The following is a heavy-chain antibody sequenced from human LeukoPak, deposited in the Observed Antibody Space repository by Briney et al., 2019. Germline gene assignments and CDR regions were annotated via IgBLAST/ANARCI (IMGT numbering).Heavy chain of an antibody. D-gene: IGHD3-10*01. CDR2: ISYDGSNK. CDR3: AKDLYGSGHYFDY. J-gene: IGHJ4*02. Sequence: GRSLRLSCAASGFTFSSYGMHWVRQAPGKGLERVAVISYDGSNKYYADSVKGRFTISRDNSKNTLYLQMNSLRAEDTAVYYCAKDLYGSGHYFDYWGQGTLVTVSS. CDR1: GFTFSSYG. V-gene: IGHV3-30*18.